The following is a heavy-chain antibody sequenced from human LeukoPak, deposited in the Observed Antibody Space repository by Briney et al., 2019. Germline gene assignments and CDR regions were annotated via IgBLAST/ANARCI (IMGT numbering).Heavy chain of an antibody. Sequence: ASVTVSCKASGYSFTSNYIHWVRQATGQGLEWVGWMNPNNSDIGYAQKFQGRVTMTRNTSIGTAYMELSSLRSEDTAIYYCVRVPPGTTIYAYWGQGTLVTVSS. CDR2: MNPNNSDI. CDR1: GYSFTSNY. D-gene: IGHD1-14*01. CDR3: VRVPPGTTIYAY. J-gene: IGHJ4*02. V-gene: IGHV1-8*02.